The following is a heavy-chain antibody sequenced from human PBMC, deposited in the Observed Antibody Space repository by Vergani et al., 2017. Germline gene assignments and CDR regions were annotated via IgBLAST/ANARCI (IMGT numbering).Heavy chain of an antibody. D-gene: IGHD6-25*01. CDR1: GGSISSYY. V-gene: IGHV4-59*08. Sequence: QVQLQESGPGLVKPSETLSLTCTVSGGSISSYYWSWIRQPPGKGLEWIGYIYYSGSTNYNPSLKSRVTISVDTSENQFSLKLSSVTAADTAVYYCARRDYSSACFDYWGQGTLVTVSS. CDR3: ARRDYSSACFDY. J-gene: IGHJ4*02. CDR2: IYYSGST.